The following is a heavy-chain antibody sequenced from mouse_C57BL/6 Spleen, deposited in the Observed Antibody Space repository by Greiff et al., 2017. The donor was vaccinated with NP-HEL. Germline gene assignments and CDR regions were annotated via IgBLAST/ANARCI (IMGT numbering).Heavy chain of an antibody. D-gene: IGHD4-1*01. Sequence: QVQLQQSGPELVKPGASVKISCKASGYAFSSSWMNWVKQRPGKGLEWIGRIYPGDGDTNYNGKFKGKATLTADKSSSTAYMQLSSQTSEDSAVYFCARWLGNYWGQGTTLTVSS. CDR2: IYPGDGDT. V-gene: IGHV1-82*01. J-gene: IGHJ2*01. CDR3: ARWLGNY. CDR1: GYAFSSSW.